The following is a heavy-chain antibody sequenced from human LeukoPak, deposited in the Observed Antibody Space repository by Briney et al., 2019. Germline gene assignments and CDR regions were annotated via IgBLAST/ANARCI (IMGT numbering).Heavy chain of an antibody. CDR1: GGSISSYY. Sequence: PSETLSLTCTVSGGSISSYYWSWLRQPAGKGLEWIGRIYTSGSTNYNPSLKSRVTMSVDTSKNQFSLKLSSVTAADTAVYYCARDLVVIIPNPNLAFDIWGQGTMVTVSS. CDR3: ARDLVVIIPNPNLAFDI. CDR2: IYTSGST. D-gene: IGHD3-3*01. V-gene: IGHV4-4*07. J-gene: IGHJ3*02.